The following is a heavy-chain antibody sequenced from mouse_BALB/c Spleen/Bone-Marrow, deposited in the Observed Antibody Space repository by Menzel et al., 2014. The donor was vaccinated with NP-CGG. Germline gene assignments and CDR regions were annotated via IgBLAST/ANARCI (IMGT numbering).Heavy chain of an antibody. CDR3: ARIWAYYAMDY. D-gene: IGHD4-1*01. J-gene: IGHJ4*01. V-gene: IGHV5-6-3*01. Sequence: EVLLVESGGGLVQPGVSLKLSWAASGFTFSSYGMSWVRQTPDKRLVLVATINSNGGSTYYPDSVKGRFTISSDNAKNTLYLQMSSLKSEDTAMYYCARIWAYYAMDYWGQGTSVTVSS. CDR2: INSNGGST. CDR1: GFTFSSYG.